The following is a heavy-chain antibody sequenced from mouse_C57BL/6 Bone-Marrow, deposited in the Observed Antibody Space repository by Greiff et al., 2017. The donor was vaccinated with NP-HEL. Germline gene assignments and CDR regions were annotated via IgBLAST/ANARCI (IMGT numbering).Heavy chain of an antibody. J-gene: IGHJ1*03. CDR3: AREYYGRSFHWYVDV. CDR1: GYTFTDYY. V-gene: IGHV1-26*01. D-gene: IGHD1-1*01. CDR2: INPNNGGT. Sequence: EVQLQQSGPELVKPGASVKISCKASGYTFTDYYMNWVKQSHGKSLEWIGDINPNNGGTSYNQKFKGKATLTVDKSSSTAYMELRSLTSEDSAVYDCAREYYGRSFHWYVDVWGTGTTVTVSS.